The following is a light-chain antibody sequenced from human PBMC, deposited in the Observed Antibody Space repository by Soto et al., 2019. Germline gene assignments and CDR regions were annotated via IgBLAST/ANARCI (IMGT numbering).Light chain of an antibody. CDR2: GAS. J-gene: IGKJ1*01. Sequence: EIVLTQSPGTLSLSPGERATLSCRASQSVSSSYLAWYQQKPGQAPRLLIYGASSRATGIPDRFSGSGSRTDFTLTISSLEPEDFAVYYCHQRQSWPRTFGQGTKVDIK. CDR3: HQRQSWPRT. CDR1: QSVSSSY. V-gene: IGKV3-20*01.